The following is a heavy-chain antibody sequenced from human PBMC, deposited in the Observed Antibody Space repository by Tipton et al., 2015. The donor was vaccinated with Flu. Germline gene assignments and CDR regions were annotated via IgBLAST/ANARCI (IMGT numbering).Heavy chain of an antibody. Sequence: QLVQSGAEVKKPGESLKISCKGSGYSFTSYWIGWVRQMPGKGLEWRGIIYPGDSDTRYSPSFQGQVTISADKSISTAYLQWSSLKASDTAMYYCVRQPYLGDYGGYFDYWGQGTLVTVSS. D-gene: IGHD4-17*01. CDR3: VRQPYLGDYGGYFDY. V-gene: IGHV5-51*01. CDR2: IYPGDSDT. CDR1: GYSFTSYW. J-gene: IGHJ4*02.